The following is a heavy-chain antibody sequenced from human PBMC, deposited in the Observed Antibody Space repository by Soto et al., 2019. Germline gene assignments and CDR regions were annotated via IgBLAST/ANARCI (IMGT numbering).Heavy chain of an antibody. D-gene: IGHD3-22*01. Sequence: WETLSLTCAVYGVTFNNYWTFYNYYWSWIRQPPGKGMEWIGRINYSGSTTYNPSIKSRVTASIDTSKNQFSLSLNAVTAEDTAVYYCTLNFYHVSSGSRVPRTGWVERALVTVSS. V-gene: IGHV4-34*08. CDR2: INYSGST. J-gene: IGHJ4*02. CDR3: TLNFYHVSSGSRVPRTG. CDR1: GVTFNNYWTFYNYY.